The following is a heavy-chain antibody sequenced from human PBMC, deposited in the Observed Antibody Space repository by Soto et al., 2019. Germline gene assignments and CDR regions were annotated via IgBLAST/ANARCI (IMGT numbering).Heavy chain of an antibody. CDR1: GGSISSYY. D-gene: IGHD2-15*01. CDR2: IYYSGST. V-gene: IGHV4-59*01. Sequence: LSLTCTVSGGSISSYYWSWIRQPPVNGLEWIGYIYYSGSTNYNPSLKSRVTISVDTSKNQFSLKLSSVTAADTAVYYCARAGCSGGSCYGYYGMDVWGQGTTVTVSS. J-gene: IGHJ6*02. CDR3: ARAGCSGGSCYGYYGMDV.